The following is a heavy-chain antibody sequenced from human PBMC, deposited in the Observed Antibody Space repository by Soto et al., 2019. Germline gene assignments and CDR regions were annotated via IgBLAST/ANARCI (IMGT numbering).Heavy chain of an antibody. Sequence: EVQLAQSGAEVKKPGESLKISCKGSGYSFTDYWIGWVRQMPGKGLEWMGVIYPGDSDTRYSPSLQGQVTMSADKSINTAYLQWSSLKASDTAMYYCAREIAGATRCFDYWGQGTLVTVSS. J-gene: IGHJ4*02. CDR1: GYSFTDYW. CDR3: AREIAGATRCFDY. V-gene: IGHV5-51*03. CDR2: IYPGDSDT. D-gene: IGHD1-26*01.